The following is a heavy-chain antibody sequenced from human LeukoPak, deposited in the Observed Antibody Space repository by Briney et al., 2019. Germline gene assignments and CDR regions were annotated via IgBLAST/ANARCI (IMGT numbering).Heavy chain of an antibody. CDR1: GYTFTGYY. D-gene: IGHD3-16*02. CDR3: ARLRLGELSSGFDY. Sequence: GASVKVSCKASGYTFTGYYMHWVRQAPGQGLEWMGWINPNSGGTNYAQKFQGRVTMTTDTSTTTAYMELRSLTSDDTAVYYCARLRLGELSSGFDYWGQGTLVTVSS. V-gene: IGHV1-2*02. J-gene: IGHJ4*02. CDR2: INPNSGGT.